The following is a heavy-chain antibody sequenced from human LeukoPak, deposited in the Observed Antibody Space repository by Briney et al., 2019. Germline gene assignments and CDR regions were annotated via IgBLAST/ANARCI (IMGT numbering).Heavy chain of an antibody. J-gene: IGHJ3*01. CDR1: ENTFTNYY. D-gene: IGHD2-15*01. CDR2: INPNGDRT. Sequence: ASVKVSCKASENTFTNYYMHWVRQAPGQGLEWLGIINPNGDRTNYAQTYQGRVTMTRDTSTTTVYMELSSLRSEDTAVYYCARDMSTRVAPISYAFDVWGQGTMVTVSS. V-gene: IGHV1-46*01. CDR3: ARDMSTRVAPISYAFDV.